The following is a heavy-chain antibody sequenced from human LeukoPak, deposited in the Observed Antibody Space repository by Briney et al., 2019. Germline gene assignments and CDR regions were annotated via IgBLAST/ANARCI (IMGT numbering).Heavy chain of an antibody. J-gene: IGHJ4*02. V-gene: IGHV4-59*08. Sequence: SETLSLTCTVSGGSISSYYWSWIRQPPGKGLEWIGYIYYSGSTNYNPSLKSRVTISVDTSKNQFSLKLSSVTAADTAVYYCARHSSEGGSYYSSDFDYWGQGTLVTVSS. CDR1: GGSISSYY. CDR3: ARHSSEGGSYYSSDFDY. CDR2: IYYSGST. D-gene: IGHD1-26*01.